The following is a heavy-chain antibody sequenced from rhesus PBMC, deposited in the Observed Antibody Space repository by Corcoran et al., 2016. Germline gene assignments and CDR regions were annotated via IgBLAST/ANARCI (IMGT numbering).Heavy chain of an antibody. V-gene: IGHV4-160*01. D-gene: IGHD3-3*01. CDR3: ARRVFGEDRFDV. CDR1: GGSISSNF. CDR2: IYGGRGNT. Sequence: QVQLQESGPGLVKPSETLSLTCAVSGGSISSNFWSWLRQSPGKGLDWIGYIYGGRGNTNFNPHRKSRITISTDSSKKQFSLKRSSVTAAETAVLYCARRVFGEDRFDVWGPGVLVTVSS. J-gene: IGHJ5-1*01.